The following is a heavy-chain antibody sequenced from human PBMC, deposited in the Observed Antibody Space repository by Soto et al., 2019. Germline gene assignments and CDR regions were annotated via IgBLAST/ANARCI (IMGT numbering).Heavy chain of an antibody. CDR3: ARVDDSSGYYLDY. D-gene: IGHD3-22*01. J-gene: IGHJ4*02. V-gene: IGHV1-3*01. Sequence: AASVKVSCKASGYTFTSYAMHWVRQAPGQRLEWMGWINAGNGNTKYSQKFQGRVTITRDTSASTAYMELSSLRSEDTAVYYCARVDDSSGYYLDYWGQGTLVTVSS. CDR2: INAGNGNT. CDR1: GYTFTSYA.